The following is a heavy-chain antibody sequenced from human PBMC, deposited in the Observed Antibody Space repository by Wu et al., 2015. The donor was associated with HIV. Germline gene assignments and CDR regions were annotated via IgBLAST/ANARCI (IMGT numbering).Heavy chain of an antibody. V-gene: IGHV1-18*01. Sequence: QVHLVQSGAEVRKPGASVKVSCKSSGYTFTSFGISWVRQAPGQGLEWMAWISAYNGKTDSAQKFQGRVTLTTDTSTDTTYMDLRSLRSDDTAVYYCARVXYNWNVQGYYYYYNIDFWAKGPRSPSP. CDR1: GYTFTSFG. J-gene: IGHJ6*02. D-gene: IGHD1-1*01. CDR2: ISAYNGKT. CDR3: ARVXYNWNVQGYYYYYNIDF.